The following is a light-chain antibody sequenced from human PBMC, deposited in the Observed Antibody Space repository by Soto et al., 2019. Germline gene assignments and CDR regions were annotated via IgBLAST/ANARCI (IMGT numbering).Light chain of an antibody. J-gene: IGKJ1*01. CDR2: GAS. Sequence: EIVLTQSPGTLSLSPGERATLSCRASQSVSSSYLAWYQQKPGKAPRLLIYGASSRDTGIPDRFSGSGSGTDFTLTISRLEPEDFAVYYCQQYGSSPPRTFGQGTKVEIK. CDR3: QQYGSSPPRT. V-gene: IGKV3-20*01. CDR1: QSVSSSY.